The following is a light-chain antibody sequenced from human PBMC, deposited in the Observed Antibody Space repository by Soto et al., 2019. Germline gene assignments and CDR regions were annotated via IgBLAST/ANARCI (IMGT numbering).Light chain of an antibody. V-gene: IGLV2-8*01. Sequence: QSALIQPPSVSGSPGQSVTISCTGTSSDVGSYDYVSWYQQHPGTVPKPMIYNVNTQPSGVPDRFSGSKSGNTASMTISGLQAEDEADYYCSSYAGSNNYYVFGTGTKVTVL. CDR1: SSDVGSYDY. CDR3: SSYAGSNNYYV. CDR2: NVN. J-gene: IGLJ1*01.